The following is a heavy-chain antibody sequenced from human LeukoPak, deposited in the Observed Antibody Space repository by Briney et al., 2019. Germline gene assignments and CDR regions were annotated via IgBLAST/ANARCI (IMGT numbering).Heavy chain of an antibody. D-gene: IGHD2-2*01. CDR2: IYPGDFDT. CDR3: ATSTRNAFDI. Sequence: GESLKISCQGSGYSFTSYWIGWVRQMPGKGLEWTGIIYPGDFDTRYSPSFQGQVTLSAGKSISSAYLQWRSLKASGPAMYYRATSTRNAFDIWGQGTMVTHSS. CDR1: GYSFTSYW. J-gene: IGHJ3*02. V-gene: IGHV5-51*01.